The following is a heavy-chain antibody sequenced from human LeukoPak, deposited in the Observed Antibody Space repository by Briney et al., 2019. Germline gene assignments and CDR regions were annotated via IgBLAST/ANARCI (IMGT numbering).Heavy chain of an antibody. V-gene: IGHV3-23*01. CDR1: GFTFSSYA. Sequence: GGSLRLSCAASGFTFSSYAMSWVRQAPGKGLEWVSAISGSGGSTYYADSVKGRFTISRDNANNTLFLQMNSLRAEDTAVYYCARELGITGTTGARYFDLWGRGTLVTVSS. J-gene: IGHJ2*01. CDR3: ARELGITGTTGARYFDL. CDR2: ISGSGGST. D-gene: IGHD1-7*01.